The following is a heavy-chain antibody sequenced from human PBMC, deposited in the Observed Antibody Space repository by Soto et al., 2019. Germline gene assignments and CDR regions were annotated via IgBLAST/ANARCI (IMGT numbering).Heavy chain of an antibody. CDR3: ARRVHYYDSSGYYSDYFDY. CDR2: IGTAGDT. CDR1: GFTFSSYD. V-gene: IGHV3-13*04. D-gene: IGHD3-22*01. J-gene: IGHJ4*02. Sequence: EVQLVESGGGLVQPGGSLRLSCAASGFTFSSYDMHWVRQATGKGLEWVSAIGTAGDTYYPGSVKGRFTISRENAKNSLYLQMNSLRAGDTAVYYCARRVHYYDSSGYYSDYFDYWGQGTLVTVSS.